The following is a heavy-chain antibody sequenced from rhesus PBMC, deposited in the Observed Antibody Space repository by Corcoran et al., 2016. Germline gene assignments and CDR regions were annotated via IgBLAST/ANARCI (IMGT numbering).Heavy chain of an antibody. D-gene: IGHD6-25*01. CDR3: TGDGYSGSWNY. Sequence: EVQLVESGGGLVQPGGSLRLSCAASGFTFSNNWMIRVGQAPGKGVDWVGRIKNKAYSWTAVYAESVKGRFIISRDDSKNTLYLQMNSLKTEDTAVYYCTGDGYSGSWNYWGQGVLVTVSS. CDR2: IKNKAYSWTA. V-gene: IGHV3-16*01. J-gene: IGHJ4*01. CDR1: GFTFSNNW.